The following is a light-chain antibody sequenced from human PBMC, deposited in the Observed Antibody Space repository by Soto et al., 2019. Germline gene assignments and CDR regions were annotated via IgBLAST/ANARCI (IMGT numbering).Light chain of an antibody. Sequence: EIVLTQSPGTLSLSPGEMASLSCRASQSVISDFLAWYQQKRGQPPRLLIYDASKWATGIPARFSGGGSRTAFTLTISRVEPEDSAVYYCQQTFHSPRTFGQGTRLEIK. CDR3: QQTFHSPRT. CDR2: DAS. J-gene: IGKJ2*01. V-gene: IGKV3-20*01. CDR1: QSVISDF.